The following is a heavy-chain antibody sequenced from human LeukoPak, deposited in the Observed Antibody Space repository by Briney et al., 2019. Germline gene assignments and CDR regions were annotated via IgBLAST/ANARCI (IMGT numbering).Heavy chain of an antibody. J-gene: IGHJ4*02. Sequence: PGGSLRLSCAASGFTFSSYGMHWVRQAPGKGLEWVAVISYDGSNKYYADSVKGRFTISRDNSKSTLYLQMNSLRAEDTAVYYCARDSAAAAVYYFDYWGQGTLVTVSS. D-gene: IGHD6-13*01. CDR3: ARDSAAAAVYYFDY. CDR2: ISYDGSNK. V-gene: IGHV3-30*03. CDR1: GFTFSSYG.